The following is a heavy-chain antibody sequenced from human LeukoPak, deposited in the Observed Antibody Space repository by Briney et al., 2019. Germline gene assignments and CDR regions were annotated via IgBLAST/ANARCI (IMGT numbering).Heavy chain of an antibody. V-gene: IGHV3-21*01. CDR3: ARDGAITMVRGVTFDY. CDR2: ISSSSSYI. Sequence: AGGSLRLSCAASGFTFSSYSMNWVRQAPGKGLEWVSSISSSSSYIYYADSVKGRFTISRDNPKNSLYLQMNSLRAEDTAVYYCARDGAITMVRGVTFDYWGQGTLVTVSS. J-gene: IGHJ4*02. D-gene: IGHD3-10*01. CDR1: GFTFSSYS.